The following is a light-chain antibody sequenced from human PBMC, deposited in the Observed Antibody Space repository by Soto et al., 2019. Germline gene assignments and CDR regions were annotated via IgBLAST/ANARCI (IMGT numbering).Light chain of an antibody. V-gene: IGKV1-5*03. J-gene: IGKJ1*01. CDR1: QSLPSTW. CDR3: EQDDARSAWT. CDR2: KGS. Sequence: DVQMTQSPSTLSASVGDKVTITCRASQSLPSTWLAWFQQRPGKAPNVLIYKGSALASGVAPRFGGSGSVTGFTLAIRSLLPDGFAAAFCEQDDARSAWTFGQG.